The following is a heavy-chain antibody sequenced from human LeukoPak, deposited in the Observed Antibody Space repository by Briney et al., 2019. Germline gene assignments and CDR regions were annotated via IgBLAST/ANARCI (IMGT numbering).Heavy chain of an antibody. D-gene: IGHD3-3*01. V-gene: IGHV4-39*01. CDR1: GGSISSSSYY. J-gene: IGHJ4*02. CDR2: IYYSGST. Sequence: PSETLSLTCTVSGGSISSSSYYRGWIRQPPGKGLEWIGSIYYSGSTYYNPSLKSRVTISVDTSKNQFSLKLSSVTAADTAVYYCARHFTIFGVVIGHDYWGQGTLVTVSS. CDR3: ARHFTIFGVVIGHDY.